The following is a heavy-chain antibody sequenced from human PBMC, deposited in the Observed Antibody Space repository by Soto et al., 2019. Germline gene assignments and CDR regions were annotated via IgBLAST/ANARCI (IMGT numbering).Heavy chain of an antibody. V-gene: IGHV4-59*01. D-gene: IGHD3-10*01. Sequence: SLTCTVSGGSISSYYWSWIRQPPGKGLEWIGYIYYSGSTNYNPSLKSRVTISVDTSKNQFSLKLSSVTAADTAVYYCASRERFGPFDYWGQGTLVTVSS. CDR1: GGSISSYY. CDR3: ASRERFGPFDY. CDR2: IYYSGST. J-gene: IGHJ4*02.